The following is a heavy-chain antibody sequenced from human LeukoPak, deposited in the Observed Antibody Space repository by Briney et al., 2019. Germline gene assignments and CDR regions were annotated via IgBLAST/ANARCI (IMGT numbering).Heavy chain of an antibody. J-gene: IGHJ6*02. CDR1: GGSFSGYY. V-gene: IGHV4-34*01. CDR3: ARGHSSSWPYYYGMDV. CDR2: INHSGST. D-gene: IGHD6-13*01. Sequence: PSETLSLTCAVYGGSFSGYYWSWIRQPPGKGLEWIGEINHSGSTNYNPSLKSRVTISVDTSKNQFSLKLSSVTAADTAVYYCARGHSSSWPYYYGMDVWGQGTTVTVSS.